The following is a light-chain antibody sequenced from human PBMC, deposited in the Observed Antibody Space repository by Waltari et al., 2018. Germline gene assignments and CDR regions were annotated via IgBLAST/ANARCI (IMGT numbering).Light chain of an antibody. CDR2: DAS. V-gene: IGKV3-15*01. J-gene: IGKJ2*01. Sequence: EIVMTQSPATLSVSPGGGATLPCRASRAIASNVAWYPQRPCQPLRLLIFDASTRATGIPERFSGSWSGPEFTLTISSLQSEDSTVYFCQQFNTGYSFGQGTKLEI. CDR1: RAIASN. CDR3: QQFNTGYS.